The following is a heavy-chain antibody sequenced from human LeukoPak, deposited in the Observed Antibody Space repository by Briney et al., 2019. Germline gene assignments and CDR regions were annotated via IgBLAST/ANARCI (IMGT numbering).Heavy chain of an antibody. CDR1: RYTFTNYG. CDR2: ISAYNGKT. Sequence: ASVKDSSTASRYTFTNYGVSWVRQARGQGPEWMGYISAYNGKTYYSQKFQGRVTVTTDTSTSTAYMDLRSLRSDDTAVYYCARTNLDCKNGVCYDYWGQGTPVTVSS. CDR3: ARTNLDCKNGVCYDY. J-gene: IGHJ4*02. V-gene: IGHV1-18*01. D-gene: IGHD2-8*01.